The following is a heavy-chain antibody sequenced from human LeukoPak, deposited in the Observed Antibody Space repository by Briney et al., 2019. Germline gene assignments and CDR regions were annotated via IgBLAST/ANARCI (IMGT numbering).Heavy chain of an antibody. Sequence: SETLSLTCTVSGVXINTYFCSWVRQPPGKGLEWIGDVYYNGITNYNPSLKSRVCISLDTSKNQFSLRLNSVTAAETAVYYCASQLGGTTFHWGQGTLVTVSS. V-gene: IGHV4-59*01. D-gene: IGHD1/OR15-1a*01. J-gene: IGHJ4*02. CDR3: ASQLGGTTFH. CDR2: VYYNGIT. CDR1: GVXINTYF.